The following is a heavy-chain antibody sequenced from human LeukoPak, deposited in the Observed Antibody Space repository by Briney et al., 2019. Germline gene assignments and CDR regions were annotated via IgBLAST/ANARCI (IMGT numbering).Heavy chain of an antibody. D-gene: IGHD3-22*01. Sequence: GASVTVSCKASGYTLTSYGISWVRQAPGQGLEWMGWISAYNGNTRYAQKFQGRVTMTRNTSISTAYMELSSLRSEDTAVYYCARDSSGYYYYYYMDVWGKGTTVTISS. CDR3: ARDSSGYYYYYYMDV. V-gene: IGHV1-18*01. CDR2: ISAYNGNT. J-gene: IGHJ6*03. CDR1: GYTLTSYG.